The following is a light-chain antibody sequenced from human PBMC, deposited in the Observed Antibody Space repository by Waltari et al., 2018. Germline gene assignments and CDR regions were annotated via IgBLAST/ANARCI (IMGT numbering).Light chain of an antibody. Sequence: QLVLTQSPSVSASLGASVKLTCTLSSGHSSNVIAWLHQQPEKGPRYLMKVNSDGSHSTGDEMPERFSGSGSGAERYLTISSVRPEDEADYYCQTGGHGTWVVGGGTKLTVL. CDR1: SGHSSNV. V-gene: IGLV4-69*01. CDR3: QTGGHGTWV. CDR2: VNSDGSH. J-gene: IGLJ3*02.